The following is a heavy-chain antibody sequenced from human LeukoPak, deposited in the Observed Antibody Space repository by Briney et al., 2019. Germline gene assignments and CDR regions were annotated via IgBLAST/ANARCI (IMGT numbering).Heavy chain of an antibody. Sequence: GGSLRLSCAASGFIFSAYIMDWVRQAPGKGLEWIGRNRGNNYCDTAEKAASVKARFFSPTNDSTHSMFLQINSLETEDTAVNYCTTEGGEGYYTAFDLWGQGTLVTVSS. D-gene: IGHD3-3*01. V-gene: IGHV3-72*01. CDR3: TTEGGEGYYTAFDL. J-gene: IGHJ3*01. CDR1: GFIFSAYI. CDR2: NRGNNYCDTA.